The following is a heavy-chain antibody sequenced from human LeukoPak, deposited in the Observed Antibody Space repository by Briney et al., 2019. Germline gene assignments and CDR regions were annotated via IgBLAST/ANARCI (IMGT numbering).Heavy chain of an antibody. J-gene: IGHJ4*02. CDR1: GGSFSGYY. V-gene: IGHV4-34*01. CDR3: ARGLGRSIDY. D-gene: IGHD3-10*01. CDR2: INHSGST. Sequence: SETLSLTCAVYGGSFSGYYWSWIRQPPGKGLEWIGEINHSGSTNYNPSLKSRVTISVDTSKNQFSLKLGSVTAADTAVYYCARGLGRSIDYWGQGKLVTVSS.